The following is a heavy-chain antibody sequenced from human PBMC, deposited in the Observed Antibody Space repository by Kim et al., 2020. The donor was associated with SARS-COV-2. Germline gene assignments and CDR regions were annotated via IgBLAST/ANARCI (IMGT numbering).Heavy chain of an antibody. CDR1: GGSFSGYY. V-gene: IGHV4-34*01. J-gene: IGHJ6*03. Sequence: SETLSLTCAVYGGSFSGYYWSWIRQPPGKGLEWIGEINHSGSTNYNPSLKSRVTISVDTSKNQFSLKLSSVTAADTAVYYCARGLKGIALIVVVRPYYYYMDVWGKGTTVTVSS. CDR2: INHSGST. D-gene: IGHD3-22*01. CDR3: ARGLKGIALIVVVRPYYYYMDV.